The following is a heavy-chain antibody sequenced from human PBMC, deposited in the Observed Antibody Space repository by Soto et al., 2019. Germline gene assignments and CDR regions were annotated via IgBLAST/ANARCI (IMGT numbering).Heavy chain of an antibody. V-gene: IGHV3-21*01. CDR1: WFSFCFFW. J-gene: IGHJ6*02. D-gene: IGHD6-13*01. Sequence: GALRLSCSASWFSFCFFWIKWVRPAPGKAPEWVSSINAGGNYIDHADSLKGRFTISRDNAKNSLYLQMNSLRAEDTAVYYCATDGAAGSVMGVWGQGTTVTVSS. CDR2: INAGGNYI. CDR3: ATDGAAGSVMGV.